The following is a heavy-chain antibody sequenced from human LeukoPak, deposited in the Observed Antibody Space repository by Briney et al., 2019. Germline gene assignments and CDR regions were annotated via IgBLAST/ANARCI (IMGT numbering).Heavy chain of an antibody. Sequence: PGGSLRLSCAASGFTFSGYEMNWVRQAPGKGLEWVSSISSSSSYIYYADSVTGRFTFSRDNAKNSLYLQMNSLRAEDTAVYYCARHRTASDYWGQGTLVTVSS. J-gene: IGHJ4*02. V-gene: IGHV3-21*01. CDR2: ISSSSSYI. D-gene: IGHD3-16*02. CDR3: ARHRTASDY. CDR1: GFTFSGYE.